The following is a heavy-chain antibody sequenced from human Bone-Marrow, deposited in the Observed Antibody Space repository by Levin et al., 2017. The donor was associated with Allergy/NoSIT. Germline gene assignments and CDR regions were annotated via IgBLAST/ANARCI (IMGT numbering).Heavy chain of an antibody. Sequence: GESLKISCAASGFTFRNFAMSWVRQAPGKGLEWVSGSSGRGENTYYSGSVKGRFTISRDNSKNTVSLQMTGLRAEDTAVYYCAKDSTMEITRDWYFDFWGRGTLVTVSS. J-gene: IGHJ2*01. CDR1: GFTFRNFA. CDR3: AKDSTMEITRDWYFDF. CDR2: SSGRGENT. V-gene: IGHV3-23*01. D-gene: IGHD2-8*01.